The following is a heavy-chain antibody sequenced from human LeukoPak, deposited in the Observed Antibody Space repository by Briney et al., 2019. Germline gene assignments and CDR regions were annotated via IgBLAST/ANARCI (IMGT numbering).Heavy chain of an antibody. D-gene: IGHD3-9*01. V-gene: IGHV3-23*01. CDR2: ISGSGGST. J-gene: IGHJ4*02. CDR3: AKALDVLRYFDWLSPEALFDY. Sequence: PGGSLRLSCAASGFTFSSYAMSWVRQAPGKGLEWVSAISGSGGSTYYADSVKGRFTISRDNSKNTLYLQMNSLRAEDTAVYYCAKALDVLRYFDWLSPEALFDYWGQGTLVTVSS. CDR1: GFTFSSYA.